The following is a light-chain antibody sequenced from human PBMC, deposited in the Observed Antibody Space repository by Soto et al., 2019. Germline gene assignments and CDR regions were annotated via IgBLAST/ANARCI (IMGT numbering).Light chain of an antibody. CDR3: SSYTSSNTLVV. CDR2: DVS. CDR1: SSDVGGYDY. J-gene: IGLJ2*01. Sequence: QSVLTQPASVSRSPGQSITISCTGTSSDVGGYDYVSWYQQHPGKAPKLMIYDVSNRPSGVSNRFSGSKSGNTASLTISGLQAEDEADYYCSSYTSSNTLVVFGGGTQLTVL. V-gene: IGLV2-14*03.